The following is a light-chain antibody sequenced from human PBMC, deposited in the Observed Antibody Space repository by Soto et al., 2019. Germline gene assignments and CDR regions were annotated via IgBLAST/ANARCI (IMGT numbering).Light chain of an antibody. J-gene: IGKJ2*01. V-gene: IGKV3-20*01. CDR3: QQYGSSPPRYT. CDR2: GAS. Sequence: EIVLTQSPGTLSLSPGERATLSCRASQSVSSSYLAWYQQKPGQAPRLLIYGASSRATGIPDRFSGSGSGTDVTLTISRLKPEDFAVYYCQQYGSSPPRYTFGQGTKLEIK. CDR1: QSVSSSY.